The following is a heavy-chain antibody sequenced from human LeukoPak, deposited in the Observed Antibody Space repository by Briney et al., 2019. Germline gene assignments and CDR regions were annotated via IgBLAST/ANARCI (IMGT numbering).Heavy chain of an antibody. CDR1: GFTFSSYG. Sequence: GSLRLSCAASGFTFSSYGMHWVRQAPGKGLVWVAFIRYDGGNKYYADSVKGRFTISRDNSKNTLYLQMNSLRAEDTAVYYCAKGQSYYYDSSGYAPFDYWGQGTLVTVSS. J-gene: IGHJ4*02. CDR3: AKGQSYYYDSSGYAPFDY. CDR2: IRYDGGNK. V-gene: IGHV3-30*02. D-gene: IGHD3-22*01.